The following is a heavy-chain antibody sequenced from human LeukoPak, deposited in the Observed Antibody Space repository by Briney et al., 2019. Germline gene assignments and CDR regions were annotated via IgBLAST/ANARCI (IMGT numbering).Heavy chain of an antibody. CDR3: ARHRSLVTGTGVFDL. J-gene: IGHJ3*01. D-gene: IGHD6-19*01. CDR2: VRNSGST. CDR1: GGSISSNH. V-gene: IGHV4-59*08. Sequence: NPSETLSLTCTVSGGSISSNHWGWLRQPPGKGLEGIGYVRNSGSTNYNASFKSRVTISVDTSKNQVSLQLSSVTAADTAVYYCARHRSLVTGTGVFDLWGQRTMVPVSS.